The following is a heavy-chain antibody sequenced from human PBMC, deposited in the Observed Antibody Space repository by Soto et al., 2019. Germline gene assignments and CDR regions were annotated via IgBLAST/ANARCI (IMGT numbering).Heavy chain of an antibody. V-gene: IGHV3-21*06. D-gene: IGHD2-2*01. Sequence: EMQLVESGGGLVKPGGSLRLSCAASGFTFTSSTMKWVRQAPGKGLEWVSSMSSGSSDKYYADSVRGRFTISRDDAKNSVYLQMKGLRAEDSAVYYCVRLDCSGTSCYFYGLDVWGQGTTVTVSS. CDR1: GFTFTSST. CDR3: VRLDCSGTSCYFYGLDV. CDR2: MSSGSSDK. J-gene: IGHJ6*02.